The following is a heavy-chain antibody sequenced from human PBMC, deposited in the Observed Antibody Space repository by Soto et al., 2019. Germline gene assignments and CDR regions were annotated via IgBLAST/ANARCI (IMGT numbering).Heavy chain of an antibody. Sequence: ASVXVSCKASVYIFTSNDVSCFLQATGQGLEWMGWMNPGSVDTGYAQKFQGRVNMTRDISIATAYMELSSLRSDDTAIYYCARMETFGSLHWFDTRGPGTLVTVYS. CDR3: ARMETFGSLHWFDT. CDR1: VYIFTSND. CDR2: MNPGSVDT. V-gene: IGHV1-8*01. J-gene: IGHJ5*02. D-gene: IGHD3-16*01.